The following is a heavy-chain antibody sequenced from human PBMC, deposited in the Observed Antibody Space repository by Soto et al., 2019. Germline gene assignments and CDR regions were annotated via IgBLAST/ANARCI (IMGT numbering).Heavy chain of an antibody. D-gene: IGHD5-12*01. CDR1: GGTFSSYA. CDR3: ARASVVEMATSDFDY. Sequence: SVKVSCKASGGTFSSYAISWVRQAPGQGLEWMGGIIPIFGTANYAQKFQGRVTITADKSTSTAYMELGSLRSEDTAVYYCARASVVEMATSDFDYWGQGTLVTVSS. CDR2: IIPIFGTA. V-gene: IGHV1-69*06. J-gene: IGHJ4*02.